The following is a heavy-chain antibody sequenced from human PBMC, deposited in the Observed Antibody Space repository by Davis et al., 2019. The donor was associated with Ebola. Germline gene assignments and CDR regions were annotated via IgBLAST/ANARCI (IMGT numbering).Heavy chain of an antibody. CDR2: SYPGDSDT. CDR1: AYMFSNYG. CDR3: AIWGEPGDYAKGA. V-gene: IGHV5-51*01. J-gene: IGHJ4*02. D-gene: IGHD4-17*01. Sequence: PGGSLTLSCKISAYMFSNYGIGWWRHIPDKGRELMGSSYPGDSDTRYTPSFQGQVTISADKSITTAYLQWNILKPSHSAIYYCAIWGEPGDYAKGAWGQGTLVTVSS.